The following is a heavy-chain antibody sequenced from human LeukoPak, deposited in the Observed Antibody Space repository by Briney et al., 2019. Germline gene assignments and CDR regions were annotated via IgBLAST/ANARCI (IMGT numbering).Heavy chain of an antibody. CDR2: INSDGSST. J-gene: IGHJ4*02. CDR1: GFAFSSLW. CDR3: VRGGYGSIDY. V-gene: IGHV3-74*01. Sequence: GGSLRLSCEASGFAFSSLWMHWVRQAPGKGLVWVSYINSDGSSTNYADSVKGRFTISRDNAKNMLYPQMNSLRAEDTAVYYCVRGGYGSIDYWGQGTLVTVSS. D-gene: IGHD4-17*01.